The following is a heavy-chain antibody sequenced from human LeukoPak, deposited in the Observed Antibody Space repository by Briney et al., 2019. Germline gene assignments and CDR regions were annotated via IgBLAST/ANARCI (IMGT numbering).Heavy chain of an antibody. Sequence: SETLSLTCTVSGGSISNYYWSWIRQPAGKGLEWIGRKYARGSSNYNPPVQSRVTMSVDTSKNQFSLNLSSVTAADTAVYYCAREVSASGSPERDFDYWGQGTLVTVSS. CDR1: GGSISNYY. J-gene: IGHJ4*02. V-gene: IGHV4-4*07. CDR2: KYARGSS. D-gene: IGHD1-26*01. CDR3: AREVSASGSPERDFDY.